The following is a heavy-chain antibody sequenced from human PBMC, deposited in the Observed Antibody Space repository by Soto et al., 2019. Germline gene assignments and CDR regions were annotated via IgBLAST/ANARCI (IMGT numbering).Heavy chain of an antibody. J-gene: IGHJ4*02. CDR1: GGSISSSNL. CDR3: ARSLRSIAAGGTDF. CDR2: IYHGGST. D-gene: IGHD6-13*01. V-gene: IGHV4-4*02. Sequence: SETLSLTCAVSGGSISSSNLWTWVRQPPGKGLEWIGEIYHGGSTNYNPSLKSRVTISVDKSKNQFSLRLSFVTAADTVVYYCARSLRSIAAGGTDFCGKGILVTVSS.